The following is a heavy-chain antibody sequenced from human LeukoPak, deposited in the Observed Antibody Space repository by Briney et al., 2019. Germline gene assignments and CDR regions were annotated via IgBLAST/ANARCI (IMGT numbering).Heavy chain of an antibody. D-gene: IGHD1-26*01. J-gene: IGHJ4*02. V-gene: IGHV1-24*01. CDR2: FDPEDGET. Sequence: ASVKVSCKVSGYTLTELFMHWVRQAPGKGLEWMGGFDPEDGETIYAQKFQGRVTMTEDTSTDTAYMELSSLRSEDTAVYYCATCIVGATHFDYWGQGTLVTVSS. CDR3: ATCIVGATHFDY. CDR1: GYTLTELF.